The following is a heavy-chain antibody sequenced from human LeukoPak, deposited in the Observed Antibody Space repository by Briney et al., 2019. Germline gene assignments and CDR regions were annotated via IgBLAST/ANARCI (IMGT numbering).Heavy chain of an antibody. CDR3: ARDQWFGESGAFDI. J-gene: IGHJ3*02. V-gene: IGHV1-69*06. CDR1: GGTFSSYA. D-gene: IGHD3-10*01. Sequence: SVKVSCKASGGTFSSYAISWVRQAPGQGLEWMGGIIPIFGTANYAQKFQGRVTITADKSTSTAYMELSSLRSEDTAVYYCARDQWFGESGAFDIWGQGTMVTASS. CDR2: IIPIFGTA.